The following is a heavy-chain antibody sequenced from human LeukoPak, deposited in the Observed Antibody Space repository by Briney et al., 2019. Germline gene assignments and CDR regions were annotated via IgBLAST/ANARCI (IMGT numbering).Heavy chain of an antibody. CDR1: GFTVSSNY. CDR2: IYSGGST. CDR3: ARAHSRGKGFDY. V-gene: IGHV3-53*01. J-gene: IGHJ4*02. D-gene: IGHD3-22*01. Sequence: GGSLRLSCAASGFTVSSNYMSWVRQAPGKGLEWVSVIYSGGSTYYADSVKGRFTISRDNSKNTLYLQMNSLRAEDTAVYYCARAHSRGKGFDYWGQGTLVTVSS.